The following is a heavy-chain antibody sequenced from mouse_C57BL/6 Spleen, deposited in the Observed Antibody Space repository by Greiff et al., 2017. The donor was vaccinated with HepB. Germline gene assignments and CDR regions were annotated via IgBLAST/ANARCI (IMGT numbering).Heavy chain of an antibody. CDR1: GYTFTSYW. CDR3: ARGGTAGYYNYAMDY. CDR2: IDPNSGGT. V-gene: IGHV1-72*01. Sequence: QVQLQQPGAELVKPGASVKLSCKASGYTFTSYWMHWVKQRPGRGLEWIGRIDPNSGGTKYNEKFKSKATLTVDKPSSTAYMQLSSLTSEDSAVYYCARGGTAGYYNYAMDYWGQGTSVTVSS. J-gene: IGHJ4*01. D-gene: IGHD2-3*01.